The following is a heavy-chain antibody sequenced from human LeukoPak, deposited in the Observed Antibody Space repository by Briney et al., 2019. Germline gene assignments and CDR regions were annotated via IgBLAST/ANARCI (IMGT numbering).Heavy chain of an antibody. Sequence: SETLSLTCTVSGASISSYYWSWIRQPAGKGLEWIGRIYTSGSTNYNPSLKSRVTISVDTSKNQFSLKLSSVTAADTAVYYCARVDTAMVTDYWGQGTLVTVSS. CDR1: GASISSYY. J-gene: IGHJ4*02. CDR3: ARVDTAMVTDY. CDR2: IYTSGST. V-gene: IGHV4-4*07. D-gene: IGHD5-18*01.